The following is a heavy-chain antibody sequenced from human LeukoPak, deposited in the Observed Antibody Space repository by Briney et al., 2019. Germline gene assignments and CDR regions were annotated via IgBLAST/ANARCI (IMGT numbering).Heavy chain of an antibody. J-gene: IGHJ4*02. V-gene: IGHV4-59*06. CDR1: GGSISSYY. CDR3: ARVVMVRGVVIKVTYYFDY. Sequence: SETLSLTCTVSGGSISSYYWSWIRQPPGKGLEWIGYISYSGGTYYNPSLKSRVTISVDTSKNQFSLKLSSVTAADTAVYYCARVVMVRGVVIKVTYYFDYWGQGTLVTVSS. CDR2: ISYSGGT. D-gene: IGHD3-10*01.